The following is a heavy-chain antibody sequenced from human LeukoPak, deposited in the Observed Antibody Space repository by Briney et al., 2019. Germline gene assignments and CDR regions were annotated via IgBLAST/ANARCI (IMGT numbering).Heavy chain of an antibody. Sequence: SETLSLTCAVYGGSFSGYYWSWIRQPPGKGLEWIGEINHSGSTNYNPSLKSRVTISVDTSKNQFSLKLSSVTAADTAVYHCARGGYKGLMHWGQGTLVTVSS. J-gene: IGHJ4*02. V-gene: IGHV4-34*01. D-gene: IGHD5-24*01. CDR3: ARGGYKGLMH. CDR1: GGSFSGYY. CDR2: INHSGST.